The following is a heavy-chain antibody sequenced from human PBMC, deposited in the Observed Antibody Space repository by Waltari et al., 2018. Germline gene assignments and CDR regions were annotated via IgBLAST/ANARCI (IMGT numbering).Heavy chain of an antibody. CDR1: GGSISSHS. CDR3: ASLPGYYYGMDV. D-gene: IGHD3-10*01. V-gene: IGHV4-59*11. Sequence: QVQLQESGPGLVKPSETLSLTCTVSGGSISSHSWSWIRQPPGKGLEWIGYIYYSGSTNYNPSLKSRVTISVDTSKNQFSLKLSSVTAADTAVYYCASLPGYYYGMDVWGQGTTVTVSS. J-gene: IGHJ6*02. CDR2: IYYSGST.